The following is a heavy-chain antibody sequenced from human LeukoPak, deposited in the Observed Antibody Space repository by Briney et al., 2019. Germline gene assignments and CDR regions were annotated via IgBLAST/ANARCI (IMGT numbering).Heavy chain of an antibody. CDR3: ARSTGQLDY. D-gene: IGHD7-27*01. CDR2: ISSSGSNI. Sequence: XAXXGXXXXXXYRXWXXXXXXXXXEWVSYISSSGSNIYYADSVKGRFTISRDNAKNSLYLQMNSLRAEDTAVYYCARSTGQLDYWGQGTLVTVSS. CDR1: GXXXXXXY. J-gene: IGHJ4*02. V-gene: IGHV3-11*04.